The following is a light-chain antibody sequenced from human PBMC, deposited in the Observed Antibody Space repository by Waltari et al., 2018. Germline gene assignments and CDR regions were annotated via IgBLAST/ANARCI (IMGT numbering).Light chain of an antibody. CDR1: HLGAKY. V-gene: IGLV3-1*01. Sequence: SYELTQPPPVSVSPGQPASLPCSGEHLGAKYACWYQQKPGQSPVLVIYQDRKRPSGIPERFSGSNSGNTATLTISGTQAMDEADYYCQAWDSSTHVVFGGGTKLTVL. CDR3: QAWDSSTHVV. CDR2: QDR. J-gene: IGLJ2*01.